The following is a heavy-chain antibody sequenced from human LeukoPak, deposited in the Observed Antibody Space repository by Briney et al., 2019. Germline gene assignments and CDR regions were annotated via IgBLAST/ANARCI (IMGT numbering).Heavy chain of an antibody. J-gene: IGHJ4*02. CDR3: AKGPVVVTYYFDY. CDR1: GFTFSSYG. D-gene: IGHD3-22*01. CDR2: IRYDGSNK. Sequence: GGSLRLSCAASGFTFSSYGMHWVRQAPGKGLEWVAFIRYDGSNKYYADSVKGRFTISRDNSKNTLYLQMNSLRAEDTAVYYCAKGPVVVTYYFDYWGQGTLVTVSS. V-gene: IGHV3-30*02.